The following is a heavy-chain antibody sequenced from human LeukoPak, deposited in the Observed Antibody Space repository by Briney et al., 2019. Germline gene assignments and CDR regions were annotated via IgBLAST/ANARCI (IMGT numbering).Heavy chain of an antibody. J-gene: IGHJ4*02. CDR2: ITRSSTTI. D-gene: IGHD3-22*01. V-gene: IGHV3-48*04. CDR3: AKEGPGYYYDSSGYYFDY. CDR1: GFNFSIYS. Sequence: GGSLRLSCAASGFNFSIYSMNWVRQAPGKGLEWVSYITRSSTTIYYADSVKGRFTISRDNAKNSLYLQMNSLRAEDTAVYYCAKEGPGYYYDSSGYYFDYWGQGTLVTVSS.